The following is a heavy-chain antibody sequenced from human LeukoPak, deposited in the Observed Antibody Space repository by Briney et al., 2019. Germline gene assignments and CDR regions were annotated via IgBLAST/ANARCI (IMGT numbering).Heavy chain of an antibody. CDR2: ISYDGSNK. D-gene: IGHD3-22*01. CDR1: GLTFSSYG. V-gene: IGHV3-30*18. CDR3: AKDPYYYDSSGYYPN. J-gene: IGHJ4*02. Sequence: GGSLRLSCAASGLTFSSYGMHWVRQAPGKGLEWVAVISYDGSNKYYADSVKGRFTISRDNSKNTLYLQMNSLRAEDTAVYYCAKDPYYYDSSGYYPNWGQGTLVTVSS.